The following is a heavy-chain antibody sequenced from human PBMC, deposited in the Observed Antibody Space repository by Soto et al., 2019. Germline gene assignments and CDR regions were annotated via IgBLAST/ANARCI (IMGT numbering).Heavy chain of an antibody. CDR1: GDTFNFYT. V-gene: IGHV1-69*02. D-gene: IGHD3-10*01. J-gene: IGHJ4*02. Sequence: QVQLVQSGAEVKKPGSSLRVSCKASGDTFNFYTINWVRQAPGLGLEWLGRIIPYLSVSNYAQKFQGRVTITAEKSTSRAYMEVRSLRSEDAAMYYCATSFGSGYRAFDYWGQGALVTVSS. CDR3: ATSFGSGYRAFDY. CDR2: IIPYLSVS.